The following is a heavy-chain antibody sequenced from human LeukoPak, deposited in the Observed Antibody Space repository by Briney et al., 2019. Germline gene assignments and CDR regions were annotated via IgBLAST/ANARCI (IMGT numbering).Heavy chain of an antibody. Sequence: SEPLSLPCTVSGGPISSYYWSWIRQPAGKGLEWIGRIYTSGSTNYNPSLKSRVTMSVDTSKNQFSLKLSSVTAADTAVYYCARDLPPDDSSGYYFGSAFDIWGQGTMVTVSS. CDR1: GGPISSYY. CDR3: ARDLPPDDSSGYYFGSAFDI. V-gene: IGHV4-4*07. D-gene: IGHD3-22*01. CDR2: IYTSGST. J-gene: IGHJ3*02.